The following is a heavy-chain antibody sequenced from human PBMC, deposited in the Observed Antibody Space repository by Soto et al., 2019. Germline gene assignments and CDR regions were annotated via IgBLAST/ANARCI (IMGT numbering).Heavy chain of an antibody. CDR3: ARGHGWNDILTGFNYYYYYGMDV. CDR1: GESLRGYY. J-gene: IGHJ6*02. D-gene: IGHD3-9*01. V-gene: IGHV4-34*01. Sequence: QVQLQKWGAGLLKPSETLSLTCAVYGESLRGYYWSWIRQPPGKGLEWIGEINHSGSTDYNPSLKSRVTISVDTSKNQFSLKLSSVTAADTAVYYCARGHGWNDILTGFNYYYYYGMDVWGQGTTVTVSS. CDR2: INHSGST.